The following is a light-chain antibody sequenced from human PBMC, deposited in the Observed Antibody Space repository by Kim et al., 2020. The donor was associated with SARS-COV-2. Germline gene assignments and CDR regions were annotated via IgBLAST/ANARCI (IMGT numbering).Light chain of an antibody. CDR1: QSVCSSY. Sequence: EIVLTQSRGTLSLSPGERANLSCRASQSVCSSYLAWYQQKPGQAPRLLIYGASSRATGIPDRFSGSGSGTDFTLTISRLEPEDFAVYYCQQYGSSPWTFGQGTKVDIK. J-gene: IGKJ1*01. CDR2: GAS. CDR3: QQYGSSPWT. V-gene: IGKV3-20*01.